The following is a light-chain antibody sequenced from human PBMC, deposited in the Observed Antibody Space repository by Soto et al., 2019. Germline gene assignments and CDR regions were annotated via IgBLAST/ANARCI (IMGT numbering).Light chain of an antibody. V-gene: IGKV1-39*01. CDR2: AAS. CDR1: QSISTY. Sequence: DLQSAETSAFLRAPVGYRVTITCRASQSISTYLNWYQQKPGIAPKLLIYAASTLQSGVPSRFSGSGSGTDFTLTISCLQSEDFATYYCQQYYSYPRTFGQGTKVDIK. J-gene: IGKJ1*01. CDR3: QQYYSYPRT.